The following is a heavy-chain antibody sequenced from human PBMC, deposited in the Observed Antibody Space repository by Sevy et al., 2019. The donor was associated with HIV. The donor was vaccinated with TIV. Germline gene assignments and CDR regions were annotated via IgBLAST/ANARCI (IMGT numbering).Heavy chain of an antibody. CDR2: INPSGGST. V-gene: IGHV1-46*03. CDR3: ARVGDNDFWSGYSSDAVGMDV. Sequence: ASVKVSCKASGYTFTSYYMHWVRQAPGQGLEWMGIINPSGGSTSYAQKFQGRVTMTRDSSTSTVSMELSSLRSEDTAVYYCARVGDNDFWSGYSSDAVGMDVWGQGTTVTVSS. CDR1: GYTFTSYY. D-gene: IGHD3-3*01. J-gene: IGHJ6*02.